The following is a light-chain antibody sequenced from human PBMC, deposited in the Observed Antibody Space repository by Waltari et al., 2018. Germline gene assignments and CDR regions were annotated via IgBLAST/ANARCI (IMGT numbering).Light chain of an antibody. Sequence: QSVLTQPPSASGTPGPRVTIPCSGRSSNIGSNTVHWYQPLPGTAPKLLIYSNNQRPSGVPDRFSGSKSGTSASLAISGLQSEDEADYYCAAWDDSLNGYVFGTGTKVTVL. CDR2: SNN. CDR1: SSNIGSNT. CDR3: AAWDDSLNGYV. J-gene: IGLJ1*01. V-gene: IGLV1-44*01.